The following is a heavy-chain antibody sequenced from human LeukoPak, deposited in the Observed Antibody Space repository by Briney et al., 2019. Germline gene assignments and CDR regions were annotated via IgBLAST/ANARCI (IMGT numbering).Heavy chain of an antibody. CDR2: IYYTGST. J-gene: IGHJ5*02. CDR3: ARHGPYLGRLGWFDP. V-gene: IGHV4-59*08. Sequence: SETLSLTCTASSGSISSYYWSWIRQPPGKGLEWIGYIYYTGSTNYNPSLKRRVTISVDTSKNQFSLNLSSVTAADTAVYYCARHGPYLGRLGWFDPWGQGTLVTVSS. CDR1: SGSISSYY. D-gene: IGHD1-26*01.